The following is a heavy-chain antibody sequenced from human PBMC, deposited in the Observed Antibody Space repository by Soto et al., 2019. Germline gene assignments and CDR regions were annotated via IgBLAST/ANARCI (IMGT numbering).Heavy chain of an antibody. Sequence: GGSLRLSCAASGFTFSSYSMNWVRQAPGKGLEWVSSISSSSSYIYYADSVKGRFTISRDNAKNSLYLQMNSLRAEDTAVYYCAREDLASWPGFDYWGQGTLVTVSS. D-gene: IGHD2-15*01. J-gene: IGHJ4*02. CDR1: GFTFSSYS. CDR3: AREDLASWPGFDY. V-gene: IGHV3-21*01. CDR2: ISSSSSYI.